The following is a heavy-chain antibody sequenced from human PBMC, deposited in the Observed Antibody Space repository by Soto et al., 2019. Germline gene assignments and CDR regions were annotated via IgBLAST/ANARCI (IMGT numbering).Heavy chain of an antibody. CDR3: TKGRTVPFDY. J-gene: IGHJ4*02. V-gene: IGHV3-30*18. Sequence: QVQFMQSGGGVVQPGKSLRLSCAASGVTFSRYAMHWVRQAPGERLEWVAVVFFDGNYKNYGDSVKGRFTVSRDNSKNTTYLQMNGLIPEATGVYYSTKGRTVPFDYWCQGSLVIVSS. D-gene: IGHD4-17*01. CDR2: VFFDGNYK. CDR1: GVTFSRYA.